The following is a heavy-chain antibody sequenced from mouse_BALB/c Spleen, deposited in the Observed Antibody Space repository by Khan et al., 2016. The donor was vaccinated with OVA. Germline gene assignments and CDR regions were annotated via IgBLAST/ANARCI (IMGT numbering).Heavy chain of an antibody. Sequence: EVELVESGGDLVKPEGSLKLSCAASGFTFSTYGMSWVRQTPDKRLEWVATISSGGSYTYYQDSVKGRFTISRDNAKITLYLQMSSLKSEDTARFYCARRAYYYDSEGFDYWGQGTLVTVSA. D-gene: IGHD1-1*01. CDR2: ISSGGSYT. J-gene: IGHJ3*01. V-gene: IGHV5-6*01. CDR3: ARRAYYYDSEGFDY. CDR1: GFTFSTYG.